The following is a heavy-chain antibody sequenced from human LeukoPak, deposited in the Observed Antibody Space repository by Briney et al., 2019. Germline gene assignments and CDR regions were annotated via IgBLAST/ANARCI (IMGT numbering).Heavy chain of an antibody. V-gene: IGHV4-4*07. Sequence: SETLSLTCTVSGGSISGYYWNWIRQPAGQGLEWIGRIYTNGDTRYNPSLKSRVTISVDTSKNQLSLKLRPVTAADTAVYYCARAAGAAGGQYFDYWGQGTLVTVSS. D-gene: IGHD6-13*01. CDR3: ARAAGAAGGQYFDY. J-gene: IGHJ4*02. CDR1: GGSISGYY. CDR2: IYTNGDT.